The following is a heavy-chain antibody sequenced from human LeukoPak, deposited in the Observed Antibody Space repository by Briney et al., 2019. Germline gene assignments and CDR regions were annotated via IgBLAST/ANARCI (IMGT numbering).Heavy chain of an antibody. CDR1: GFTFNTYW. V-gene: IGHV3-7*01. D-gene: IGHD1-26*01. CDR3: ARDLGSYQPPLDY. CDR2: IKEDGNEK. Sequence: PGGSLRLSCAVSGFTFNTYWMSWVRQAPGKGLEWVANIKEDGNEKKYVDSVKGRFTISRDNAKNTLYLQMNSLRAEDTAVYYCARDLGSYQPPLDYWGQGTLVTVSS. J-gene: IGHJ4*02.